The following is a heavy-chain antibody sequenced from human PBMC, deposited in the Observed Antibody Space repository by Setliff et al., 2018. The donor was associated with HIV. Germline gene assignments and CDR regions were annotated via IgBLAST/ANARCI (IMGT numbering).Heavy chain of an antibody. J-gene: IGHJ3*02. CDR2: ISTSGSTV. D-gene: IGHD6-19*01. CDR3: ARDCLPRAMAGFDI. V-gene: IGHV3-48*01. Sequence: GALRLSCAASGFTFSSYSMNWVRQAPGKGLEWVAYISTSGSTVYYADSVKGRFTISRDNAKNSLYLQMNSLRAEDMAVYYCARDCLPRAMAGFDIWGQGTMVTVSS. CDR1: GFTFSSYS.